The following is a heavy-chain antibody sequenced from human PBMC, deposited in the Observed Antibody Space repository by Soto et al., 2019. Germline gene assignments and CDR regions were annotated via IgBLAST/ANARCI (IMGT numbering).Heavy chain of an antibody. CDR2: IIPIFGTA. J-gene: IGHJ6*02. CDR1: GGTFSSYA. D-gene: IGHD4-17*01. V-gene: IGHV1-69*12. CDR3: ASPADYGDYSPFEVYYGMDV. Sequence: QVQLVQSGAEVKKPGSSVKVSCKASGGTFSSYAISWVRQAPGQGLEWMGGIIPIFGTANYAQKFQGRVTITADESTSTDYMELSSLRSEDTAVYYCASPADYGDYSPFEVYYGMDVWGQGTTVTVSS.